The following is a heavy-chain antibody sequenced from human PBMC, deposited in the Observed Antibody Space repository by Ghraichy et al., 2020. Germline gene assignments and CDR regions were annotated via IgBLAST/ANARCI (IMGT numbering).Heavy chain of an antibody. D-gene: IGHD3-3*01. J-gene: IGHJ5*02. V-gene: IGHV3-23*01. Sequence: GALRLSCAASGFTFSSYAMSWVRQAPGKGLEWVSAISGSGGSTYYADSVKGRFTISRDNSKNTLYLQMNSLRAEDTAVYYCAKVVDFWSAPGPFDPWGQGTLVTVSS. CDR2: ISGSGGST. CDR3: AKVVDFWSAPGPFDP. CDR1: GFTFSSYA.